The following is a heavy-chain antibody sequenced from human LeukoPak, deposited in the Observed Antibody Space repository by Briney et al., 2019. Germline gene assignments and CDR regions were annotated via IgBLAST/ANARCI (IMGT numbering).Heavy chain of an antibody. D-gene: IGHD5-24*01. CDR1: GFTFSSYG. V-gene: IGHV3-30*02. Sequence: GGSLRLSCAASGFTFSSYGMHWVRQAPGKGLEWVAFIRYDGSNKYYADSVKGRFTISRDNSKNTLYLQMNSLRAEDTAVYYCAKGETGWLQSDAFDIWGQGTMVTVSS. CDR2: IRYDGSNK. CDR3: AKGETGWLQSDAFDI. J-gene: IGHJ3*02.